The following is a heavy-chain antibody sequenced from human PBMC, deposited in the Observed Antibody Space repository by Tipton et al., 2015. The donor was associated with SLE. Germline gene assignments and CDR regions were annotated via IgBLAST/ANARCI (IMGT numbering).Heavy chain of an antibody. J-gene: IGHJ4*02. CDR2: INPSGGST. D-gene: IGHD1-1*01. CDR1: GYTFTGYY. V-gene: IGHV1-46*03. CDR3: TRRTTGTAFDY. Sequence: QLVQSGAEVKKPGASVKVSCKASGYTFTGYYMHWVRQAPGQGLEWMGIINPSGGSTSYAQKFQGRVTMTRDTSTSTVYMELSSLRSEDTAVYYCTRRTTGTAFDYWGQGTLVTVSS.